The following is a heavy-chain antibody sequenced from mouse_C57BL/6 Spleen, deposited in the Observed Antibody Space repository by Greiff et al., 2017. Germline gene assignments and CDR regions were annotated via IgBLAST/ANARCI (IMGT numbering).Heavy chain of an antibody. J-gene: IGHJ1*03. CDR2: ISDGGSYT. CDR1: GFTFSSYA. D-gene: IGHD2-3*01. CDR3: ARRGWLLGYFDV. V-gene: IGHV5-4*03. Sequence: EVKLMESGGGLVKPGGSLKLSCAASGFTFSSYAMSWVRQTPEKRLEWVATISDGGSYTYYPDNVKGRFPISRDNAKNNLYLQMSHLKSEDTAMYYCARRGWLLGYFDVWGTGTTVTVSS.